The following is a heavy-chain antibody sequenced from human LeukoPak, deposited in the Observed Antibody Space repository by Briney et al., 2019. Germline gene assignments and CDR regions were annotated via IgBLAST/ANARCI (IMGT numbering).Heavy chain of an antibody. CDR2: IYYSGST. CDR1: GGSISSSSYY. D-gene: IGHD4-17*01. Sequence: SETLSLTCTVSGGSISSSSYYWGWIRQPPGKGLEWIGSIYYSGSTYYNPSLKSRVTISVDTSRNQFSLKLSSVTAADTAVYYCARHFLTTVTPTTNWFDPWGQGTLVTVSS. J-gene: IGHJ5*02. CDR3: ARHFLTTVTPTTNWFDP. V-gene: IGHV4-39*01.